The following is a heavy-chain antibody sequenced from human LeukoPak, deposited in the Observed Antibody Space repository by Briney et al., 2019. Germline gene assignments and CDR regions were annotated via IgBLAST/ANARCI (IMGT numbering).Heavy chain of an antibody. Sequence: GRSLRLSCAASGFTFDDYAMHWARQAPGKGLEWVSGISWNSGSIAYADSVKGRFTISRDNAKNSLYLQMNSLRAEDTALYYCAKDKWGSWRTFDYWGQGTLVTVSS. CDR2: ISWNSGSI. D-gene: IGHD2-15*01. CDR3: AKDKWGSWRTFDY. CDR1: GFTFDDYA. J-gene: IGHJ4*02. V-gene: IGHV3-9*01.